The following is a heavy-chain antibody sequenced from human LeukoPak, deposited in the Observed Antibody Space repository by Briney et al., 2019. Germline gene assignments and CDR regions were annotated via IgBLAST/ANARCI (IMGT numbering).Heavy chain of an antibody. CDR1: GGSFSGYY. J-gene: IGHJ6*02. Sequence: PSETLSLTCAVYGGSFSGYYWSWIRQPPGKGLEWIGEINHSGSTNYNPSLKSRVTISVDTSKNQFSLKLSSVTAPDTAVYYCARYPRFVSYYYYGMDVWGQGTTVTVSS. CDR2: INHSGST. CDR3: ARYPRFVSYYYYGMDV. D-gene: IGHD3-3*01. V-gene: IGHV4-34*01.